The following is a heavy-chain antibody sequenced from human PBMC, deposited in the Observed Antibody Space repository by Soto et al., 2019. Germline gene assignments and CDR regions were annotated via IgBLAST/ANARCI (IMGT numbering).Heavy chain of an antibody. Sequence: QVQLVQSGAEVMKPGASVKVSCKASGYTFTSYYMHWVRQAPGQGLEWMGIINPSGGSTSYAQKFQGRVTMTRDTSTSTVYMELSSLRSEDTAVYYCARDLSTMVRGVSYYYYMDVWGKGTTVTVSS. CDR2: INPSGGST. V-gene: IGHV1-46*03. D-gene: IGHD3-10*01. J-gene: IGHJ6*03. CDR3: ARDLSTMVRGVSYYYYMDV. CDR1: GYTFTSYY.